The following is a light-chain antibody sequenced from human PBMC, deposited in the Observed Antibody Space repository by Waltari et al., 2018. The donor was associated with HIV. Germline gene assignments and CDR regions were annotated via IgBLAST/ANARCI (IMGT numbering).Light chain of an antibody. CDR1: RSNIGRRS. V-gene: IGLV1-44*01. Sequence: QSVMTQPPPASGHPGQRVTIACSGPRSNIGRRSVNWYQHFPGTAPKLLIFTNDQRPSGVPDRFSASKSGTSASLSISGLHSGDEGVYYCSAWDVSLNGVVFGGGTKLTVL. J-gene: IGLJ2*01. CDR2: TND. CDR3: SAWDVSLNGVV.